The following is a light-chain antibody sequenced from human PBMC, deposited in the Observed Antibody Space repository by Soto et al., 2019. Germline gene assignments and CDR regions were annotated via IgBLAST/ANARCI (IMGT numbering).Light chain of an antibody. J-gene: IGKJ5*01. CDR2: GAS. Sequence: DIQMTQSPSSLSASVGDRVTITCRASQSIRTYLSWYQAKPGKAPELLIYGASTVQSGVPSRFSGSGSGTEFTLTISSLQAEDFATYYCQQRFNTPPTLGQGIRLQMK. CDR1: QSIRTY. CDR3: QQRFNTPPT. V-gene: IGKV1-39*01.